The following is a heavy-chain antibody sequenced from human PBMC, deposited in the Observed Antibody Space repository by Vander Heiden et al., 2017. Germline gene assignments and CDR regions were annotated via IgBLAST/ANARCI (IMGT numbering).Heavy chain of an antibody. Sequence: QVQLVQSGAEVKKPGSSVKVSCKASGGTFSSYAISWVRQAPGQGLEWMGGIIPIFGTANYAQKFQGRVTITADESTSTAYMELSSLRSEDTAVYYCAREGVYCSSTSCYTGGYYYYYGMDVWGQGTTVTVSS. V-gene: IGHV1-69*01. CDR3: AREGVYCSSTSCYTGGYYYYYGMDV. D-gene: IGHD2-2*02. J-gene: IGHJ6*02. CDR2: IIPIFGTA. CDR1: GGTFSSYA.